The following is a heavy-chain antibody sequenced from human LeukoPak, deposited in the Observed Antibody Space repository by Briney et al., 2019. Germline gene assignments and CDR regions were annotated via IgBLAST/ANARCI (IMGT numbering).Heavy chain of an antibody. CDR2: INPNSGNT. D-gene: IGHD6-19*01. J-gene: IGHJ4*02. V-gene: IGHV1-8*01. Sequence: GASVKVSCKASGYTFTSYDINWVRQATGQGLEWMGWINPNSGNTGYAQKFQGRVTMTRNTSKSTAYMELSSLRSEDTAVYYCAMSREQFFFGKNWGQGTLVTVSS. CDR1: GYTFTSYD. CDR3: AMSREQFFFGKN.